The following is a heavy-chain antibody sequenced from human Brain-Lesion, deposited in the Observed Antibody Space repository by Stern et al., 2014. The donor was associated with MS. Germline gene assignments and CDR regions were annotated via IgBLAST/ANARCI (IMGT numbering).Heavy chain of an antibody. J-gene: IGHJ6*02. CDR3: ARVYNTIYGIVTQRGSGMDV. CDR2: IKEDGTEK. V-gene: IGHV3-7*01. CDR1: GFTFGNYW. D-gene: IGHD3-3*01. Sequence: EVQLVESGGGLVQPGGSLTISCTAAGFTFGNYWMTWVRQAPGKGLEWGANIKEDGTEKNYVDPVKGRFTISRDNARNSLYLQMNSLRVEDTALYYCARVYNTIYGIVTQRGSGMDVWGQGTTVIVSS.